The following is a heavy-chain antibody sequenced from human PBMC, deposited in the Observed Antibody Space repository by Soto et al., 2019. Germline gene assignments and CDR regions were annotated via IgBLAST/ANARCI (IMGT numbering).Heavy chain of an antibody. CDR3: ARGSNYDLWSGYYFGY. CDR1: GSSISSGGYY. J-gene: IGHJ4*02. V-gene: IGHV4-31*03. Sequence: SETLSLTCTVSGSSISSGGYYWSWIRQHPGKGLEWIGYIYYSGSTYYNPSLKSRVTISVDTSKNQFSLKLSSVTAADTAVYYCARGSNYDLWSGYYFGYWGQGTLVTSPQ. D-gene: IGHD3-3*01. CDR2: IYYSGST.